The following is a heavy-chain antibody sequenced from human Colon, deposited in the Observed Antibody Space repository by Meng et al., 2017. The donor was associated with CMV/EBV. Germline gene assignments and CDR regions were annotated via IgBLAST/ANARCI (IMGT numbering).Heavy chain of an antibody. CDR3: ARDPDVGGGSDY. CDR1: GYTFTSYY. Sequence: ASVKVSCKASGYTFTSYYMHWVRQAPGQGLEWMGKINPFGTPTTYAPKFQGRVTMTRDTSTSTFYMERSSLRSDDTAVYYCARDPDVGGGSDYWGQGTLVTVSS. V-gene: IGHV1-46*01. CDR2: INPFGTPT. D-gene: IGHD1-14*01. J-gene: IGHJ4*02.